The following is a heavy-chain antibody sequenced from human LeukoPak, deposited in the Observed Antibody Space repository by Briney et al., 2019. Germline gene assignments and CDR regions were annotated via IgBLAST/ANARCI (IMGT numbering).Heavy chain of an antibody. CDR1: GFTFSNFW. D-gene: IGHD1-1*01. CDR3: ARGDDFSGDY. V-gene: IGHV3-7*04. J-gene: IGHJ4*02. CDR2: IHPEGNEK. Sequence: PGGSLRLXCAASGFTFSNFWMSWVRQAPGRGLEWVANIHPEGNEKYHVESVEGRFTISRDNIKNSLFLQMHGLRVEDTAVYYCARGDDFSGDYWGQGTLVTVSS.